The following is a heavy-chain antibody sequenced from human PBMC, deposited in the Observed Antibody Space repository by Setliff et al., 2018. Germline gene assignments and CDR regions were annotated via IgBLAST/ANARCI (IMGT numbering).Heavy chain of an antibody. Sequence: GGSLRLSCAASGFTVSSNYMSWVRQAPGKGLEWVSVIYSGGSTYYADSVKGRFTISRDNSKNTLYLQMNSLRAEDTAVYYCASEEGSTMVRGVMAHWGQGTLVTVSS. J-gene: IGHJ4*02. D-gene: IGHD3-10*01. CDR2: IYSGGST. CDR1: GFTVSSNY. CDR3: ASEEGSTMVRGVMAH. V-gene: IGHV3-53*01.